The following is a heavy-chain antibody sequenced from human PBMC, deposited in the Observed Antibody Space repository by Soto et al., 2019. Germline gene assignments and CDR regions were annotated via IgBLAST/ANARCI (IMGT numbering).Heavy chain of an antibody. V-gene: IGHV3-23*01. CDR3: AKDYYFDS. Sequence: GSLRLSCAASGFTFSSYAMNWVRQAPGMGLEWVSGISGGGGGTHYADSVKGRFTISRDNSKNTLYLQMNTLRAEDTAVYYCAKDYYFDSWGQGTLVTVSS. CDR2: ISGGGGGT. J-gene: IGHJ4*02. CDR1: GFTFSSYA.